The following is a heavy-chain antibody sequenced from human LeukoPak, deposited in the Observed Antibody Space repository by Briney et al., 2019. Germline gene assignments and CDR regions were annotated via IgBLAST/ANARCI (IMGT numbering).Heavy chain of an antibody. Sequence: GESLKISCATSGYRFTNYWIGWVRQMPGKGLEFMGIINPGDSDTRYSPSLQGQVTISADKSFSTAYRQFHSLKASDTAMYYCARHATTGFTVNRFDPWGQGTLVTVFS. CDR3: ARHATTGFTVNRFDP. D-gene: IGHD1-26*01. CDR1: GYRFTNYW. V-gene: IGHV5-51*01. J-gene: IGHJ5*02. CDR2: INPGDSDT.